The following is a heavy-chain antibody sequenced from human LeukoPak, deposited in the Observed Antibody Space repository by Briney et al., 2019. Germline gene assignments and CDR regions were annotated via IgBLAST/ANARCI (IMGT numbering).Heavy chain of an antibody. CDR2: IFYTGST. CDR1: GCSISRGGNY. J-gene: IGHJ2*01. CDR3: AKGFAAYWYSYF. D-gene: IGHD3-16*01. V-gene: IGHV4-31*03. Sequence: PSETLSLTCTVSGCSISRGGNYWSWIRQHPGKGLEWIGYIFYTGSTYYNPSLKSRATISVDTTNNQFSLELSSVTAADTAVYFCAKGFAAYWYSYFWSPGTLVTVSS.